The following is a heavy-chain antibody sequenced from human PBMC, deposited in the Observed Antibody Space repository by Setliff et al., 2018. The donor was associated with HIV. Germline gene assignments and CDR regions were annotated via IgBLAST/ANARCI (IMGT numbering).Heavy chain of an antibody. V-gene: IGHV4-38-2*02. CDR3: ASRVYYYDSSGYLREEGFDP. J-gene: IGHJ5*02. CDR2: IYHSGNT. D-gene: IGHD3-22*01. Sequence: SETLSLTCTVPGDSISSDFYWGWIRQPPGKGLEWIGSIYHSGNTYYMPSLQSRVTISVDTSKNQFSLKLSSVTAADAAVYYCASRVYYYDSSGYLREEGFDPWGQGTLVTVSS. CDR1: GDSISSDFY.